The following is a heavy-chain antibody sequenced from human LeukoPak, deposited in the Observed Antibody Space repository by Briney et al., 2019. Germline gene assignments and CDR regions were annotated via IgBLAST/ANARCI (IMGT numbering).Heavy chain of an antibody. CDR2: IYYSGST. D-gene: IGHD1-26*01. Sequence: PSETLSLTCTVSGGSISSYYWSWIRQPPGKGLEWIGYIYYSGSTNYNPSLKSRVTISVDTSKNQFSLKLSSVTAADTAVYYCARDNSGSYDYFDYWGQGTLVTVSS. V-gene: IGHV4-59*01. CDR1: GGSISSYY. J-gene: IGHJ4*02. CDR3: ARDNSGSYDYFDY.